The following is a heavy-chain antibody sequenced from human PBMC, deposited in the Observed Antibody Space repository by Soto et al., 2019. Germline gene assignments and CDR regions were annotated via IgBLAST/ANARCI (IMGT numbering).Heavy chain of an antibody. Sequence: SETLSLTCTVSGGSISSYYWSWIRQPAGKGLEWIGRIYTSGSTNYNPSLKSRVTMSVDTSKNQFSLKLSSVTAADTAVYYCARVRYYYDSSGYYPHFDYWGRGTLVTVSS. V-gene: IGHV4-4*07. CDR3: ARVRYYYDSSGYYPHFDY. CDR1: GGSISSYY. D-gene: IGHD3-22*01. CDR2: IYTSGST. J-gene: IGHJ4*02.